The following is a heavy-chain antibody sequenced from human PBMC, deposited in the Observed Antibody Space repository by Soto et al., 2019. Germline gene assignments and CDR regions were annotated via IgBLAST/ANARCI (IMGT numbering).Heavy chain of an antibody. Sequence: GGSLRLSCTTSGFTFGDYALSWVRQAPGKGLEWVGFIRRNAYGGTTDYAASVKGRFTISRDDSKSIAYLQMNSLRTEDTALYYCTRASSLDFDFWGQGTLVTVS. J-gene: IGHJ4*02. CDR2: IRRNAYGGTT. V-gene: IGHV3-49*04. CDR3: TRASSLDFDF. CDR1: GFTFGDYA. D-gene: IGHD3-16*01.